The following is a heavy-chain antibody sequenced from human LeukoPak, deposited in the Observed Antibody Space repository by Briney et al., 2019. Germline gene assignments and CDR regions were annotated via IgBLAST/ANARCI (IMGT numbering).Heavy chain of an antibody. D-gene: IGHD2-15*01. CDR1: GFTFDMYA. Sequence: PGGSLRLSCTASGFTFDMYAMSCVRQAPGKGQWWGSGISVAGGSIYYADSVKGRFTTSRDNSKDTLYLQMNNGRPEDTSVYYCGKGVAVMPATRFDFWGQGTLVIVSS. CDR2: ISVAGGSI. J-gene: IGHJ5*01. CDR3: GKGVAVMPATRFDF. V-gene: IGHV3-23*01.